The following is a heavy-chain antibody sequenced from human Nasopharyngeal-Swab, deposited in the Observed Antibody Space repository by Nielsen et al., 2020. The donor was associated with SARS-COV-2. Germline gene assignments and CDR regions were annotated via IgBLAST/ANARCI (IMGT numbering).Heavy chain of an antibody. J-gene: IGHJ4*02. CDR1: GFTFSSYA. V-gene: IGHV3-64*01. Sequence: GESLKISCAASGFTFSSYAMHWVRQAPGKGLEYVSAISSNGGSTYYANSVKGRFTISRDNAKNSLYLQMNSLRAEDTAVYYCARGRDFWSGYYLDYWGQGTLVTVSS. CDR3: ARGRDFWSGYYLDY. CDR2: ISSNGGST. D-gene: IGHD3-3*01.